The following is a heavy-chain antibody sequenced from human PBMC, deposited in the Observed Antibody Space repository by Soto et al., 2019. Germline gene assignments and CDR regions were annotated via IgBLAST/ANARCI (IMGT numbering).Heavy chain of an antibody. CDR1: GGSFSGYY. V-gene: IGHV4-34*01. D-gene: IGHD5-18*01. Sequence: SETLSLTCAVYGGSFSGYYWSWIRQPPGKGLEWIGEINHSGSTNYNPSLKSRVTISVDTSKNQFPLKLSSVTAADTAVYYCAASMVTKRRLHSKSTDVPGKATSVTVST. J-gene: IGHJ6*04. CDR2: INHSGST. CDR3: AASMVTKRRLHSKSTDV.